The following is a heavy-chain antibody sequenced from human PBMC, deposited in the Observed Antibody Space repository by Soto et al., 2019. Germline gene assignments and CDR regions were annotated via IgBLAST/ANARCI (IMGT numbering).Heavy chain of an antibody. CDR3: ARGASYYDILGDI. CDR2: ISAYNGNT. V-gene: IGHV1-18*01. CDR1: GYTFSRYG. Sequence: GASVKGSFKASGYTFSRYGISWGRQAPGQGLEWMGWISAYNGNTNYAQKLQGRVTMTTDTSTSTAYMELRSLRSDDTAVYYCARGASYYDILGDIWGQGTMVTVSS. J-gene: IGHJ3*02. D-gene: IGHD3-9*01.